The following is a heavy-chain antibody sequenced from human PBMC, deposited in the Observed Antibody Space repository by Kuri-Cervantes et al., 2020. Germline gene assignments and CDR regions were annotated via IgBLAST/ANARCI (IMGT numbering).Heavy chain of an antibody. J-gene: IGHJ6*02. CDR3: ARDEAPVILGMDV. CDR2: ISYDGSEK. Sequence: GGSLRLSCAASGFIFSDYGMHWVRQAPGKGLEWVAVISYDGSEKYYADSVKGRFTISRDNSKNTLSLQMNSLRAEDTAVYYCARDEAPVILGMDVWGQGTTVTVSS. CDR1: GFIFSDYG. D-gene: IGHD3-22*01. V-gene: IGHV3-30*03.